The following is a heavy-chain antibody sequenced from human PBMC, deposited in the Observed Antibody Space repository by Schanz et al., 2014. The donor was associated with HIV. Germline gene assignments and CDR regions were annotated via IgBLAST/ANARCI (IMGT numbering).Heavy chain of an antibody. V-gene: IGHV4-31*03. CDR2: IYYSGST. D-gene: IGHD1-26*01. CDR3: ASLMVGSTYGLFDS. J-gene: IGHJ4*01. CDR1: GASINSDDYY. Sequence: QVQLQESGPGLVKPSQTLSLTCSVSGASINSDDYYWSWIRQHPGKGLEWIGYIYYSGSTYYNPSLKSGVTKSVNPFKTQFSRKLKSVTATDTAMYYCASLMVGSTYGLFDSWGQGTLVSVSS.